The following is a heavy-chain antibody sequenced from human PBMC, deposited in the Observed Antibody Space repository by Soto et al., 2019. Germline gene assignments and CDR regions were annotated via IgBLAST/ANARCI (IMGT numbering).Heavy chain of an antibody. J-gene: IGHJ4*02. Sequence: GGSVKLSSAASGFKFSNYAMSWVRQAPGKGLEWVSLISATGGGTYYADSVKGRLTISRDNSHNTLYLQVHSLTAEDTAVYYCAKDRRAGGNSAFYFDFWGQGAEVTVS. CDR2: ISATGGGT. V-gene: IGHV3-23*01. CDR1: GFKFSNYA. CDR3: AKDRRAGGNSAFYFDF. D-gene: IGHD3-16*01.